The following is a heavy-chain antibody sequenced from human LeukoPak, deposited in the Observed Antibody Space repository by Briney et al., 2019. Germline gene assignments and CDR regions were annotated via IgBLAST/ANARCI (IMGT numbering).Heavy chain of an antibody. J-gene: IGHJ4*02. V-gene: IGHV7-4-1*02. D-gene: IGHD4-17*01. Sequence: GASVKVSCKASGYTFSSYAMNWVRQAPGQGLEWMGWINTNTGNPTYAQGFTGRFVFSLDTSVSTAYLRISSLRAEDTAVYYCARSNNDGDYLGVGFDYWGQGTLVTVSS. CDR3: ARSNNDGDYLGVGFDY. CDR1: GYTFSSYA. CDR2: INTNTGNP.